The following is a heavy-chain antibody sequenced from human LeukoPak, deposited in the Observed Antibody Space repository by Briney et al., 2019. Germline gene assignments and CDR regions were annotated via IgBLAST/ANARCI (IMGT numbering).Heavy chain of an antibody. D-gene: IGHD7-27*01. CDR3: ARVSNWLEGLWYFDY. Sequence: SETLSLTCTVSGGSISSYYWSWIRQPAGKGLEWIGRIYTSGSTNYNPSLKSRVTMSVDTSKNQFSLKLSSVTSADTAVYYCARVSNWLEGLWYFDYWGQGTLVTVSS. V-gene: IGHV4-4*07. CDR1: GGSISSYY. J-gene: IGHJ4*02. CDR2: IYTSGST.